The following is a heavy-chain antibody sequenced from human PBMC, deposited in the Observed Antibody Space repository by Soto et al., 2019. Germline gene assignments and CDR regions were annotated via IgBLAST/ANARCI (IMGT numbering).Heavy chain of an antibody. CDR2: IYYSGRT. D-gene: IGHD3-22*01. CDR3: ARDYYYDSRGYPGAYYYGMDV. J-gene: IGHJ6*02. Sequence: SETLSLTCTVSGGSFSSYYWSWIRQPPGKGLEWIGHIYYSGRTNYNPSLKSRVTISGDTSKNQLSLKLSSVTAADTAVYYCARDYYYDSRGYPGAYYYGMDVWGRGTTVTVSS. V-gene: IGHV4-59*01. CDR1: GGSFSSYY.